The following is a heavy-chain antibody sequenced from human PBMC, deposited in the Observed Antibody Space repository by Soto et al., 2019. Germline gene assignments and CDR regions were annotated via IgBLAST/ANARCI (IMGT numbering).Heavy chain of an antibody. D-gene: IGHD2-15*01. CDR1: GFTFDTYA. CDR2: ISGSGAKT. J-gene: IGHJ6*03. CDR3: AKLECSGGSCYSGRLVDYFYYYMDV. V-gene: IGHV3-23*01. Sequence: EVQLLESGGGLVQPGGSLRLSCAASGFTFDTYAMRWVRQAPGKGLEWVSAISGSGAKTYYADSVKGRFTISRDNSKNTLYLQMNSLRAEDTAVYHCAKLECSGGSCYSGRLVDYFYYYMDVVGKGTTVTFSS.